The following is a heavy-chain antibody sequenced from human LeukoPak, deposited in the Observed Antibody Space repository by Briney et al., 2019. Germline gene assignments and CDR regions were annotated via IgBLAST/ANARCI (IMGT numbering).Heavy chain of an antibody. CDR1: GYTFTSYG. J-gene: IGHJ6*02. D-gene: IGHD3-3*01. V-gene: IGHV1-18*01. CDR2: ISAYNGNT. Sequence: ASVKVSCKASGYTFTSYGIIWVRQAPGQGLEWMGWISAYNGNTNYAQKLQGRVTMTTDTSTSTAYMELRSLRSDDTAVYYCARDGPSYYDFWSGYDYYGMDVWGQGTTATVSS. CDR3: ARDGPSYYDFWSGYDYYGMDV.